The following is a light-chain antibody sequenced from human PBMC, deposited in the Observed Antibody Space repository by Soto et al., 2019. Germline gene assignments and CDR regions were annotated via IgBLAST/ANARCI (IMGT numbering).Light chain of an antibody. J-gene: IGKJ2*01. CDR2: TTS. Sequence: QMTESPASLSASVGDRFTITCLASQNIDIYLNCYQQKTGRPAKLLIYTTSRLQSGVPTRFSASGSGTHFTLTISNLQPEDFATSSCQQSYITPHAFGQAPKV. CDR1: QNIDIY. CDR3: QQSYITPHA. V-gene: IGKV1-39*01.